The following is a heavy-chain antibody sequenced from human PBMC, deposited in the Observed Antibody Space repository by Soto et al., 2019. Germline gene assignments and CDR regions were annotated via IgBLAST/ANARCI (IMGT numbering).Heavy chain of an antibody. D-gene: IGHD5-12*01. Sequence: QVQLVQSGAEVRKTGSSVKVSCQASGGPFSNSTVTWVRQAPGQGLEWMGRLIHILGLANYAQKFRGRLTITADKSTTTAYMELRSLRSEDTAIYYCARFKLGDDYWGQGTLVTVSS. V-gene: IGHV1-69*02. CDR1: GGPFSNST. J-gene: IGHJ4*02. CDR3: ARFKLGDDY. CDR2: LIHILGLA.